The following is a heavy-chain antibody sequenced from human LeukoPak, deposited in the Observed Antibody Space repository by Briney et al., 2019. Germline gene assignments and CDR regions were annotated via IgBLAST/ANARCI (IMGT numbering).Heavy chain of an antibody. CDR1: GYSISSGYY. D-gene: IGHD6-19*01. J-gene: IGHJ4*02. CDR2: FSHSGST. V-gene: IGHV4-38-2*02. CDR3: ARAAGTRTYFDY. Sequence: SETLSRTCTVSGYSISSGYYWGWIRQPPGKGLEWIGSFSHSGSTFYNPSLKSRVTISVDTSKNQFSLNLSSVTAADTAVYYCARAAGTRTYFDYWGQGTLVTVSS.